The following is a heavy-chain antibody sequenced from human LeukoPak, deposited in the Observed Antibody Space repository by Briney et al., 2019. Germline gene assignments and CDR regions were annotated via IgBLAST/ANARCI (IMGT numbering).Heavy chain of an antibody. V-gene: IGHV3-53*01. CDR2: LDTGGAT. CDR1: GFTVRSHF. Sequence: GGSLRLSCAVSGFTVRSHFMAWVRQAPGKGLEWVSVLDTGGATHYADSVKGRFTISRDDSKNTLSLQMNSLRVEDTAVYYCARDLAWGAFDYWGQGTLVTVSS. D-gene: IGHD3-16*01. CDR3: ARDLAWGAFDY. J-gene: IGHJ4*02.